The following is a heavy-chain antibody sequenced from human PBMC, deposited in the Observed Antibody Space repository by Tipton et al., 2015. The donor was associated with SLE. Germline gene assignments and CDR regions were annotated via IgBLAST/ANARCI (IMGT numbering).Heavy chain of an antibody. CDR1: GFTFSNYE. CDR2: ITTSGSLL. CDR3: AKGSPWLDP. D-gene: IGHD3-10*01. V-gene: IGHV3-48*03. Sequence: SLRLSCAASGFTFSNYEMNWVRQAPGKGLEWVSYITTSGSLLYYADSVKGRFTISRDNAKNALYLQMNSLRAEDTAVYYCAKGSPWLDPWGHGTLVTVSS. J-gene: IGHJ5*02.